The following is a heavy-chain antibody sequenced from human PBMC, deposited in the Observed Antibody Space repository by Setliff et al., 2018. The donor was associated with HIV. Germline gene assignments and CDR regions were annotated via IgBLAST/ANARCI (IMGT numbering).Heavy chain of an antibody. J-gene: IGHJ5*02. D-gene: IGHD6-19*01. Sequence: GGSLRLSCAASGFIFGDYWMNWLRQAPGKGLEWVAFIWFDGGVQYADAVKGRFTISRDNSQNTVFLQMNSLRVEDTAAYYCGRYEQRYNSGLDPWGQGTLVTVSS. CDR3: GRYEQRYNSGLDP. CDR2: IWFDGGVQ. CDR1: GFIFGDYW. V-gene: IGHV3-33*08.